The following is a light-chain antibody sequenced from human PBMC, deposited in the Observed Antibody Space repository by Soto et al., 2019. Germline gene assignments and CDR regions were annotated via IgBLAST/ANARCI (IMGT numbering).Light chain of an antibody. CDR1: QGIRSD. V-gene: IGKV1-6*01. Sequence: IQLTQSPSSLSASVGDRVTISCRASQGIRSDLAWYQQKPGKVPKLLIYGASKLESGVPSRFSGSGFGTDFTLTISSLQPEDFATYYCLQDYNFPWAFGQGTKVEIK. CDR3: LQDYNFPWA. CDR2: GAS. J-gene: IGKJ1*01.